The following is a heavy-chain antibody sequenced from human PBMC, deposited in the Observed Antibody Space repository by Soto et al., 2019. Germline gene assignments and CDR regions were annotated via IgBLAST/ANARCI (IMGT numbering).Heavy chain of an antibody. D-gene: IGHD5-18*01. CDR2: IYYSGST. Sequence: PSETLSLTCTVSGGSISSGDYYWSWIRQPPGKGLEWIGYIYYSGSTYYNPSLKSRVTISVDTSKNQFSLKLSSVTAADTAVYYCARDSYGHYYYGMDVWGQGTTVTVSS. V-gene: IGHV4-30-4*01. CDR1: GGSISSGDYY. J-gene: IGHJ6*02. CDR3: ARDSYGHYYYGMDV.